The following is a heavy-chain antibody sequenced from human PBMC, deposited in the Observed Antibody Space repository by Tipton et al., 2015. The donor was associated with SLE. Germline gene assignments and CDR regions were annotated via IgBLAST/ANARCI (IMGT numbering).Heavy chain of an antibody. J-gene: IGHJ4*02. CDR2: IKQDGSEK. CDR3: ARAGHHQPCDY. V-gene: IGHV3-7*03. CDR1: GFTVSSNY. Sequence: GSLRLSCAASGFTVSSNYMSWVRQAPGKGLEWVANIKQDGSEKYYVDSVKGRFTISRDNAKNSLYLQMNSLRAEDTAVYYCARAGHHQPCDYWGQGTLVTVSS.